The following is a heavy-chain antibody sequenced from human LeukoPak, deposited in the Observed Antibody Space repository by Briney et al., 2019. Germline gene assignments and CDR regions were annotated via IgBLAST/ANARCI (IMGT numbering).Heavy chain of an antibody. CDR3: ARVPKYCSSTSCYVDY. J-gene: IGHJ4*02. CDR2: ISSSSSYI. D-gene: IGHD2-2*01. V-gene: IGHV3-21*01. Sequence: GGSLRLSCTASGFTFSSYAMSWVRQAPGKGLEWVSSISSSSSYIYYADSVKGRFTISRDNAKNSLYLQMNSLRAEDTAVYYCARVPKYCSSTSCYVDYWGQGTLVTVSS. CDR1: GFTFSSYA.